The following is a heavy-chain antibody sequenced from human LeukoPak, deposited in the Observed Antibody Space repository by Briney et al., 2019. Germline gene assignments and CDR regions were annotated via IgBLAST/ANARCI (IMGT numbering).Heavy chain of an antibody. V-gene: IGHV3-21*01. CDR2: ISSSGDYI. D-gene: IGHD1-26*01. Sequence: GGSLRLSCAASGFTFSSYTINWVRQAPGKGLEWVSSISSSGDYIYYADSVKGRFTISRDNAKNSLFLQMNSLRAEDTAVYYCAKEGVGALDYWGKGTLVTVSS. J-gene: IGHJ4*02. CDR1: GFTFSSYT. CDR3: AKEGVGALDY.